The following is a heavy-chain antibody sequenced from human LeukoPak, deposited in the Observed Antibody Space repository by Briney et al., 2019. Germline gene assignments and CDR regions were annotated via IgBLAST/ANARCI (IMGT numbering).Heavy chain of an antibody. J-gene: IGHJ4*02. CDR1: GYTFTSYG. CDR2: ISAYNGNT. CDR3: APATMTFDY. V-gene: IGHV1-18*04. D-gene: IGHD5-24*01. Sequence: ASVKVSCKASGYTFTSYGISWVRQAPGQGLEWMGWISAYNGNTNYAQKLQGRVTMTTDTSTSTAYMELSRLTSDDTAVYYCAPATMTFDYWGQGTLVTVSS.